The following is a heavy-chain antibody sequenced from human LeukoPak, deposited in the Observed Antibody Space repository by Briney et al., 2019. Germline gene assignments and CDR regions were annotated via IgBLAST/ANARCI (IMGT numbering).Heavy chain of an antibody. CDR3: AGLGSRSSDY. CDR1: VAPSDY. D-gene: IGHD3-10*01. V-gene: IGHV4-39*01. Sequence: PSRPCPSPTLSLVAPSDYWGWIRHPPGKGLVWIGSIYYSGSTYHNPSLKSRVTISVATSKNQFSLKLSSVTAADTAVYYCAGLGSRSSDYWGQGTLVTVSS. J-gene: IGHJ4*02. CDR2: IYYSGST.